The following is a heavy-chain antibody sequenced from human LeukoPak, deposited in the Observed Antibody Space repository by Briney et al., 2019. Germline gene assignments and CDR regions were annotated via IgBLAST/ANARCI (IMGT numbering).Heavy chain of an antibody. CDR3: AKDANYLRSSGYLVPIDF. V-gene: IGHV3-23*01. CDR1: RQPYSRHA. J-gene: IGHJ4*02. D-gene: IGHD3-22*01. Sequence: LRISCGASRQPYSRHARTSAPHALGKARRWVEARRGNGLGTYYADSVKGRFNISRDNSRNTLYLQMNSLRIEDTAFYYCAKDANYLRSSGYLVPIDFWGQGTLVTVSS. CDR2: RRGNGLGT.